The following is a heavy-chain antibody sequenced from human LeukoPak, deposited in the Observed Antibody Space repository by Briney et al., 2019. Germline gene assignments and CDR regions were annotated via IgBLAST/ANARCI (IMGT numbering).Heavy chain of an antibody. CDR2: IYTSGST. D-gene: IGHD3-10*01. J-gene: IGHJ4*02. Sequence: PSETLSLTCTVSGGSISSYYWSWIRQPAGKGLEWIGRIYTSGSTNYNPSLKSRVTMSVDTSKNQFSLKLSSVTAADTAVYYCARDGKYGSGSYYYYWGQGTLVTVSS. CDR3: ARDGKYGSGSYYYY. CDR1: GGSISSYY. V-gene: IGHV4-4*07.